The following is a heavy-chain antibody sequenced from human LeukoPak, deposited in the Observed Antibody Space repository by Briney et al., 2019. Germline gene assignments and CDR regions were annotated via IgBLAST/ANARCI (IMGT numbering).Heavy chain of an antibody. CDR3: ARDLWFGESYFDY. D-gene: IGHD3-10*01. CDR1: GFTFSSYS. J-gene: IGHJ4*02. Sequence: GGSLRLSCAASGFTFSSYSMTWVRQAPGKGLEWVSSISSSSSYIYYADSVKGRFTISRDNAKNSLYLQMNSLRAEDTAVYYCARDLWFGESYFDYWGQGTLVTVSS. V-gene: IGHV3-21*01. CDR2: ISSSSSYI.